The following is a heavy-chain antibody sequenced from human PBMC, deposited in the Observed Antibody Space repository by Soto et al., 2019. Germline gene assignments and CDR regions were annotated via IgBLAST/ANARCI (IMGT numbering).Heavy chain of an antibody. CDR3: AKDSTRTGGYYYGMDV. Sequence: GGSLRLSCAASGFTFSSYAMSWVRQAPGKGLEWVSAISGSGGSTYYADSVKGRFTISRDNSKNTLYLQMNSLRAKDTAVYYCAKDSTRTGGYYYGMDVWGQGTTVTVSS. CDR1: GFTFSSYA. CDR2: ISGSGGST. J-gene: IGHJ6*02. D-gene: IGHD1-1*01. V-gene: IGHV3-23*01.